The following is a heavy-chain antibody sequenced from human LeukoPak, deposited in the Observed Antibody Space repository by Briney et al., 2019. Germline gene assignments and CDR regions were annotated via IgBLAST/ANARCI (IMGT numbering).Heavy chain of an antibody. CDR2: IDPSDSYT. J-gene: IGHJ3*02. V-gene: IGHV5-10-1*01. Sequence: GESLRISCKGSGYRFTSYWISWVRQMPGKGLEWMGRIDPSDSYTNYSPSFQGHVTISADKSISTAYLQWSSLKAPDTAMYYCARNFGSTEAFDIWGQGTMVTVSS. D-gene: IGHD6-13*01. CDR1: GYRFTSYW. CDR3: ARNFGSTEAFDI.